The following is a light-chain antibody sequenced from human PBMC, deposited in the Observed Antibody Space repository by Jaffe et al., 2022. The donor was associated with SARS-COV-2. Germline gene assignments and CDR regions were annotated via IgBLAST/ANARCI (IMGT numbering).Light chain of an antibody. CDR3: SSYTSATNVV. Sequence: QSALTQPASVSGSPGQSITISCTGTSSDVGGFNYVAWYQQHPGTAPKLLIYEVNNRPSGVPDRFSGSKSGNTASLTISGLQAEDEANYYCSSYTSATNVVFGGGTELTVL. J-gene: IGLJ2*01. CDR1: SSDVGGFNY. V-gene: IGLV2-14*01. CDR2: EVN.